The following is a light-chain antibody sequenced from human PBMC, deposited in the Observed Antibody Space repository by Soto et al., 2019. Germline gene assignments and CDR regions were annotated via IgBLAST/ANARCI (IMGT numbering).Light chain of an antibody. Sequence: LTQPASVSGSPGQSITISCTGTSSDFGSYNLVSWYQQHPGKAPKLMIYEGSKRPSGVSDRFSGSKSGNTASLTISGLQAEDEADYYCCSYAGSGTPYVFXNGTKVTVL. CDR3: CSYAGSGTPYV. CDR1: SSDFGSYNL. J-gene: IGLJ1*01. CDR2: EGS. V-gene: IGLV2-23*01.